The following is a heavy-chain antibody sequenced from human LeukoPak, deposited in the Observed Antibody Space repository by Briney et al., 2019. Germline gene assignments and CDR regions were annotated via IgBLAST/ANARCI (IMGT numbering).Heavy chain of an antibody. V-gene: IGHV5-51*01. D-gene: IGHD2-2*01. Sequence: GESLKISCKGSGYSFTSYWIGWVRQMPGKGLEWMGIIYPGDSDTRYSPSFQGQVTISADKSISTAYLQWSSLKASDTAMYYCARQPTLGYCGSTSCPTGWFDPWGQGTLVTVSS. J-gene: IGHJ5*02. CDR1: GYSFTSYW. CDR3: ARQPTLGYCGSTSCPTGWFDP. CDR2: IYPGDSDT.